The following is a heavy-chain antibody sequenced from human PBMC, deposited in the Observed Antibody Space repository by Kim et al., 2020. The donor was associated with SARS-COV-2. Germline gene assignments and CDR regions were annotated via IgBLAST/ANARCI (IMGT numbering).Heavy chain of an antibody. CDR1: GFTFSIYG. V-gene: IGHV3-33*08. CDR2: IWYDGSNK. J-gene: IGHJ6*02. CDR3: ARDAINYDFWSGYVEVYGMDV. Sequence: GGSLRLSCAASGFTFSIYGMHWVRQAPGKGLEWVAVIWYDGSNKYYADSVKGRFTISRDNSKNTLYLQMNSLRAEDTAVYYCARDAINYDFWSGYVEVYGMDVWGQGTTVTVSS. D-gene: IGHD3-3*01.